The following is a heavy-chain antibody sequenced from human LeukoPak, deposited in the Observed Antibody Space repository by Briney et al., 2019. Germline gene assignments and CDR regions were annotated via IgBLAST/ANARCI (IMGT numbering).Heavy chain of an antibody. Sequence: SETLSLTCAVYGGSFSGYYWSWIRQPPGKGLEWIGEINHSGSTNYNPSLKSRVTISVDTSKNQFSLKLSSVTAADTAVYYCARHYSSGWYPYYFDYWGQGTLVTVSS. J-gene: IGHJ4*02. CDR2: INHSGST. D-gene: IGHD6-19*01. CDR3: ARHYSSGWYPYYFDY. CDR1: GGSFSGYY. V-gene: IGHV4-34*01.